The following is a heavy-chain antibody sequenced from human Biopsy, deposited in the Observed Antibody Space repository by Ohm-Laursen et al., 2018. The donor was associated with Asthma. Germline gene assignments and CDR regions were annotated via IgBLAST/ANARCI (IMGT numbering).Heavy chain of an antibody. CDR2: IYSGGTS. V-gene: IGHV3-53*01. CDR3: ARGGSSNWSHYYFDY. CDR1: GFAVSRDH. D-gene: IGHD2-2*01. J-gene: IGHJ4*02. Sequence: GSLSLSCAASGFAVSRDHMFWVRQAPGKGLEWVSVIYSGGTSHTADSVRGRFTISRDYSKNTLYLQMHSLRAEDTAVYYCARGGSSNWSHYYFDYWGQGTLVTVSS.